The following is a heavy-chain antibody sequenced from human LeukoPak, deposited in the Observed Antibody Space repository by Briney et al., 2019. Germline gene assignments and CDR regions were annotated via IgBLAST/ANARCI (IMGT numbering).Heavy chain of an antibody. J-gene: IGHJ4*02. Sequence: PGGSLRLSCAASGFTVSSNYMSWVRQAPGKGLEWVSAIYSGGSTYYADSVKGRFTISRDNSKNTLYLQMNSLRAEDTAVYYCASHSSGYYFDYWGQGTLVTVSS. D-gene: IGHD3-22*01. CDR1: GFTVSSNY. V-gene: IGHV3-53*01. CDR3: ASHSSGYYFDY. CDR2: IYSGGST.